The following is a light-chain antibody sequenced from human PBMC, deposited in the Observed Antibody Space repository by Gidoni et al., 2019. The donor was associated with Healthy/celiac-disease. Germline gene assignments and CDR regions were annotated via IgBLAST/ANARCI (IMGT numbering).Light chain of an antibody. J-gene: IGKJ1*01. Sequence: EIVLTQSPGTLSLYPGDRATLSCRASQSVSSSYLAWYQQKPGQAPRLLISGASSRATGIPDRFSGSGSGTDFTLTISRLEPEDFAVYYCQQYGSSPRTFGQGTKVEIK. V-gene: IGKV3-20*01. CDR2: GAS. CDR3: QQYGSSPRT. CDR1: QSVSSSY.